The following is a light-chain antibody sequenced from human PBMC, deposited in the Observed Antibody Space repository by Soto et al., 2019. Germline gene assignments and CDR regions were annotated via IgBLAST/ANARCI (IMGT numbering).Light chain of an antibody. V-gene: IGLV2-14*01. CDR1: SSDLTYNS. J-gene: IGLJ1*01. CDR3: SSHSATSPYV. CDR2: DVS. Sequence: QSALTQPASVSGSLGQSISISCTEDSSDLTYNSVSWYQHHPHKAPKLIIYDVSYRPSGVSTRFSGSQSAGSASLTISGLHVEDEADYYCSSHSATSPYVFGTGTKLTVL.